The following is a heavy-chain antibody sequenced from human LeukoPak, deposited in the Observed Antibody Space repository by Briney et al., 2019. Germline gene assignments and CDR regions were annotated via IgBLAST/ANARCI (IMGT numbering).Heavy chain of an antibody. J-gene: IGHJ4*02. V-gene: IGHV1-18*01. CDR1: GYTFTSYG. D-gene: IGHD3-22*01. CDR3: ARAGGDYDSSGLWGGY. Sequence: ASVKVSCKASGYTFTSYGISWVRQAPGQGLEWMGWTSAYNGNTNYAQKLQGRVTMTTDTSTSTAYMELRSLRSDDTAVYYCARAGGDYDSSGLWGGYWGQGTLVTVSS. CDR2: TSAYNGNT.